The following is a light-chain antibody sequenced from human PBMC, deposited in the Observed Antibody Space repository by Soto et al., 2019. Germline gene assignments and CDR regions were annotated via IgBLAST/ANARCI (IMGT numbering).Light chain of an antibody. J-gene: IGKJ1*01. V-gene: IGKV3-20*01. CDR1: ESVASNY. CDR3: HQYGLSPCT. Sequence: EIALTQSPGTLSLSPGERATLSCRASESVASNYLAWYQHKPGQSPRLLFCGASNRATGIPDRFSGSVSGTDFTLTISRLEPEDFAVYYCHQYGLSPCTLGQGTKVDIK. CDR2: GAS.